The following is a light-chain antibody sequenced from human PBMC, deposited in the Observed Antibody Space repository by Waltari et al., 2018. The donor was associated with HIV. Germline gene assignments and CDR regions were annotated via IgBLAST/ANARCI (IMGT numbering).Light chain of an antibody. J-gene: IGLJ3*02. CDR3: SSYTSSSTRV. CDR1: SSDVGGYNY. CDR2: DVN. Sequence: QSALTQPASVSGSPGQSITISCTGNSSDVGGYNYVSWYQRQPGKAPKLMIYDVNNRPSGVSNRFSGSKSGNTASLTISGLQAEDEADYYCSSYTSSSTRVFGGGTKVTVL. V-gene: IGLV2-14*03.